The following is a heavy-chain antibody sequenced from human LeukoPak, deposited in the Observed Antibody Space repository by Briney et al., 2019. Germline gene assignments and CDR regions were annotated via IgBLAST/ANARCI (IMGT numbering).Heavy chain of an antibody. D-gene: IGHD3-22*01. J-gene: IGHJ4*02. Sequence: PSQTLSLTCTVSGVSVTSGGHYWTWIRQHPGKGLEWIGYIYYRDITYYNPSLQSRTIISVDTYKNLFSLKLSSGTDAAAAVYYCERDSYDIIGYRHIDYWGQGTLVTVSS. CDR2: IYYRDIT. CDR3: ERDSYDIIGYRHIDY. CDR1: GVSVTSGGHY. V-gene: IGHV4-31*03.